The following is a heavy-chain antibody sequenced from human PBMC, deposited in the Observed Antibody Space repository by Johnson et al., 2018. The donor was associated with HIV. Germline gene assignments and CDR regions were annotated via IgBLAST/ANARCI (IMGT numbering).Heavy chain of an antibody. Sequence: VQLVESVGGVVQTGRSLRLSCAASGFTFRSYAMLWVRQAPGKGLEWVAVISYDGSNKFYADSVKGRFTVSRDNSKNTVSLQMNSPRVEDTAVYYCARVRDGRENAFNIWGQGTMVTFS. D-gene: IGHD1-26*01. V-gene: IGHV3-30*04. J-gene: IGHJ3*02. CDR2: ISYDGSNK. CDR1: GFTFRSYA. CDR3: ARVRDGRENAFNI.